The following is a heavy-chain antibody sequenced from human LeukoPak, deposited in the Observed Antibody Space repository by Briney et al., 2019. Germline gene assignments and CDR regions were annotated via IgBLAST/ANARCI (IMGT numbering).Heavy chain of an antibody. CDR1: GGSISSGSYY. J-gene: IGHJ4*02. CDR2: IYVSGST. D-gene: IGHD2-2*01. V-gene: IGHV4-61*02. CDR3: VRWWCGTTSCPRGYFDY. Sequence: SETLSLTCTVSGGSISSGSYYWNWIRQPAGKGLEWIGRIYVSGSTNYSPSLKSRVTISIDSSKNQFSLKLNSVTAADTAVYYCVRWWCGTTSCPRGYFDYWGQGTLVTVSS.